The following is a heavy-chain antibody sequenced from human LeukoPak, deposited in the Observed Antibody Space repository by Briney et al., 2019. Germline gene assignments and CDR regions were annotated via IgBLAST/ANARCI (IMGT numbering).Heavy chain of an antibody. CDR3: ARSNVAVRRGDNWFDP. J-gene: IGHJ5*02. CDR1: GYTFTAFY. D-gene: IGHD6-6*01. Sequence: ASVKVSCQASGYTFTAFYIHWVRQAPGQGLEWMGWIHPNSGATIYAQKFQGRFIVTRDTSISTAYMELNSLTSDDTAMYYCARSNVAVRRGDNWFDPWGQGTLVTVSS. CDR2: IHPNSGAT. V-gene: IGHV1-2*02.